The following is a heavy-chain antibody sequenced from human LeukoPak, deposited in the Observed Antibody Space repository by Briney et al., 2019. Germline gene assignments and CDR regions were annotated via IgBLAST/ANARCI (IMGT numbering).Heavy chain of an antibody. Sequence: RGSLRLSCAASGFTFSGYWMHWVRQAPGKGLVWVARIKYDGSYTNYADSVKGRFAISRDNAKNTLYLQLNSLRAEDTAVYYCARRDYFDDWGQGTLVTVPS. CDR1: GFTFSGYW. CDR2: IKYDGSYT. CDR3: ARRDYFDD. J-gene: IGHJ4*02. V-gene: IGHV3-74*01.